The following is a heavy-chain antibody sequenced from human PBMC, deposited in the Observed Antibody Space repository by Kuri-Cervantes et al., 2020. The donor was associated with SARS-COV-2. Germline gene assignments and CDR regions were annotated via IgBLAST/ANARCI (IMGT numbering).Heavy chain of an antibody. J-gene: IGHJ6*02. Sequence: LSLTCAASGFTFSSYAMHWVRQAPGKGLEWVAVISYDGSNKYYADSVKVRFTISRDNSKNTLYLQMISLGDEDTAFYYCARSTWGSGHYYGMDVWGQGTTVTVSS. D-gene: IGHD3-10*01. CDR3: ARSTWGSGHYYGMDV. CDR2: ISYDGSNK. V-gene: IGHV3-30-3*01. CDR1: GFTFSSYA.